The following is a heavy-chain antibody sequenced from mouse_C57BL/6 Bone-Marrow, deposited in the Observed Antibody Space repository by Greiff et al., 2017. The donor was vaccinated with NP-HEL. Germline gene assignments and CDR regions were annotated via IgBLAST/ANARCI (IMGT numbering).Heavy chain of an antibody. CDR2: IDPNSGGT. CDR3: AREPYYYGSSYPWYFDV. V-gene: IGHV1-72*01. J-gene: IGHJ1*03. Sequence: QVQLQQPGAELVKPGASVKLSCKASGYTFTSYWMHWVKQRPGQGLEWIGRIDPNSGGTKYNEKFKSKATLTVDNSSSTAYMQLSSLTSEDSAVYYCAREPYYYGSSYPWYFDVWGTGTTVTVSS. CDR1: GYTFTSYW. D-gene: IGHD1-1*01.